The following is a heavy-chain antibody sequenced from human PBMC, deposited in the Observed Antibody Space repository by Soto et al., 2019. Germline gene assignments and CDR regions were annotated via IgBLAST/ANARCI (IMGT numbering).Heavy chain of an antibody. CDR2: IIPIFGTA. CDR3: AREERNRYRSGWYTYFDY. D-gene: IGHD6-19*01. CDR1: GGTFSSYA. V-gene: IGHV1-69*01. J-gene: IGHJ4*02. Sequence: QVQLVQSGAEVKKPGSSVKVSCKASGGTFSSYAISWVRQAPGQGLEWMGGIIPIFGTANYAQKFQGRVESTADESTTTAYMGLSSLRSDDTAVYYCAREERNRYRSGWYTYFDYWGQGTLVTVSS.